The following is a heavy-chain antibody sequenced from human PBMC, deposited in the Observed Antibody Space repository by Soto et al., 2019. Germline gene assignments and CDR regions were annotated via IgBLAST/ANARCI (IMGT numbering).Heavy chain of an antibody. J-gene: IGHJ6*01. Sequence: SVKVSCTDSGGTFSSYAISWVRQAPGQGLEWMGGIIPIFGTANYAQKFQGRVTITADESTSTAYMELSSLRSEDTAVYYCARDGPKPPSFFYGMDVWGQGTTVTVYS. CDR3: ARDGPKPPSFFYGMDV. CDR1: GGTFSSYA. D-gene: IGHD3-3*01. V-gene: IGHV1-69*13. CDR2: IIPIFGTA.